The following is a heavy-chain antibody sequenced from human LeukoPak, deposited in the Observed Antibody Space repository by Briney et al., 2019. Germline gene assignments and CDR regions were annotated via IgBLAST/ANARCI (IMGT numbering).Heavy chain of an antibody. Sequence: SETLSLTCTVSGGSISSYYWSWIRQPAGKGLEWIGRIYTSGSTNYNPSLKSRVTISVDTSKNQFSLKLSSVTAADTAVYYCARGGLGYCSGGSCYYAYWGQGTLVTVSS. V-gene: IGHV4-4*07. CDR2: IYTSGST. J-gene: IGHJ4*02. CDR1: GGSISSYY. CDR3: ARGGLGYCSGGSCYYAY. D-gene: IGHD2-15*01.